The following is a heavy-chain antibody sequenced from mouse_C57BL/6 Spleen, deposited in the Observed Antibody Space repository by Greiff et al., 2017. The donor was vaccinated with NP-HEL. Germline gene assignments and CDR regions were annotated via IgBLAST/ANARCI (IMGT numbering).Heavy chain of an antibody. CDR2: IWRGGST. Sequence: VQLQESGPGLVQPSHCLSITCTVSGFSLTSYGVHWVRQSPGKGLEWLGVIWRGGSTDYNAAFMSRLSITKDNSKSQVFFKMNSLQADDTAIYFCAKKGDYSYAMDYWGQGTSVTVSS. CDR1: GFSLTSYG. J-gene: IGHJ4*01. D-gene: IGHD2-13*01. V-gene: IGHV2-5*01. CDR3: AKKGDYSYAMDY.